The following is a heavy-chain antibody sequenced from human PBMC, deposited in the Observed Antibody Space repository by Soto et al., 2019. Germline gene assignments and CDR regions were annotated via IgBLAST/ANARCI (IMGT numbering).Heavy chain of an antibody. V-gene: IGHV4-39*01. CDR1: GGSISRISYY. CDR2: ISYSGST. J-gene: IGHJ4*02. CDR3: ARPAVHSSGFTDD. Sequence: QLQLQESGPGLVKPSETLSLTCTVSGGSISRISYYWGWIRQPPGKGLEWIGSISYSGSTYYHPSRKRRVTISVDTSKSHFSLKLSSVTAADTAVDYCARPAVHSSGFTDDWGQGTLVTVSS. D-gene: IGHD6-19*01.